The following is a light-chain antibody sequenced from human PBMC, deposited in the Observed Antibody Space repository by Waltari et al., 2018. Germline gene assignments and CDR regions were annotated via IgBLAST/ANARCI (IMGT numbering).Light chain of an antibody. J-gene: IGLJ2*01. V-gene: IGLV2-8*01. CDR2: EVT. CDR3: SSYAGTNNFVV. Sequence: QSALTQPPSASGSPGHSVTISCTGTSNDVRAFDYVPRYQQHPGKAPKVVISEVTKRPSGVPDRFSGSRSGNTAFLTVSGLQPEDEANYYCSSYAGTNNFVVFGGGTKLTVL. CDR1: SNDVRAFDY.